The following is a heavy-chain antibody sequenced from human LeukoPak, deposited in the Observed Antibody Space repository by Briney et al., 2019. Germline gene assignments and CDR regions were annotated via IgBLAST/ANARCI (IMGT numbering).Heavy chain of an antibody. V-gene: IGHV3-30*02. CDR3: AKSPDSSTGLDY. D-gene: IGHD2-2*01. J-gene: IGHJ4*02. CDR1: GSTFSSYG. Sequence: GGSLRLSCAASGSTFSSYGMHWVRQAPGKGLEWVAFIRYDGSNKYYADSVKGRFTISRDNSKNTLYLQMNSLRAEDTAVYYCAKSPDSSTGLDYWGQGTLVTVSS. CDR2: IRYDGSNK.